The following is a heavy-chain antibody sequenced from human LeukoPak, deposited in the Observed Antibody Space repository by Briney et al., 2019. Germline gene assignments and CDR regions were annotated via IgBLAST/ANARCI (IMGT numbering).Heavy chain of an antibody. CDR1: GFTFSSYA. CDR2: ISGSGGST. CDR3: AKRGTIFGVVPDYFDY. Sequence: GGSLRLSCAASGFTFSSYAMSWVRQAPGKGLEWVSAISGSGGSTYYAGSVKGRFTISRDNSKNTLYLQMNSLRAEDTAVYYCAKRGTIFGVVPDYFDYWGQGTLVTVSS. D-gene: IGHD3-3*01. J-gene: IGHJ4*02. V-gene: IGHV3-23*01.